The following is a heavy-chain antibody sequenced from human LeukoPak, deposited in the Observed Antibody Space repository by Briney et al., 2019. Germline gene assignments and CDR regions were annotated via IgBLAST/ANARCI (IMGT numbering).Heavy chain of an antibody. V-gene: IGHV1-69*04. D-gene: IGHD2-15*01. Sequence: SVKVSCKASGGTFSSYAISWVRQAPGQGLEWMGRIIPIFGIANYAQKFQGRVTTTADKSTSTAYMELSSLRSEDTAVYYCARAEVDCSGGSCYDYWGQGTLVTVSS. CDR2: IIPIFGIA. CDR1: GGTFSSYA. J-gene: IGHJ4*02. CDR3: ARAEVDCSGGSCYDY.